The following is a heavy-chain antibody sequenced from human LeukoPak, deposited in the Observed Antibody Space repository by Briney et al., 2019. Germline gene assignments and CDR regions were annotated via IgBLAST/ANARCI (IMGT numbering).Heavy chain of an antibody. Sequence: SVKVSCKASGGTFSSYAISWVRQAPGQGLEWMGGIIPIFGTASYAQKFQGRVTITADKSTSTAYMELSSLRSEDTAVYYCARVEATGGYYFDYWGQGTLVTVSS. J-gene: IGHJ4*02. CDR1: GGTFSSYA. V-gene: IGHV1-69*06. D-gene: IGHD7-27*01. CDR3: ARVEATGGYYFDY. CDR2: IIPIFGTA.